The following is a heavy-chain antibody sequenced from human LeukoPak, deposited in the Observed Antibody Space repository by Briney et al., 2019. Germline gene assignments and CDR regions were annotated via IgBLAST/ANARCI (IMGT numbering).Heavy chain of an antibody. CDR2: INPNSGGT. Sequence: GASVKVSRKASGYTFTGYYMHWVRQAPGQGLEWMGRINPNSGGTNYAQKFQGRVTMTRDTSISTAYMELSRLRSDDTAVYYCVPDYGGNWAFDYWGQGTLVTVSS. J-gene: IGHJ4*02. CDR1: GYTFTGYY. D-gene: IGHD4-23*01. CDR3: VPDYGGNWAFDY. V-gene: IGHV1-2*06.